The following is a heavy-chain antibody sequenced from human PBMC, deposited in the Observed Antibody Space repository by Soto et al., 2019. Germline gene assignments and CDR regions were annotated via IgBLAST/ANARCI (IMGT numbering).Heavy chain of an antibody. J-gene: IGHJ6*02. CDR1: GYTFTGYY. CDR3: ARDQYYDFWSGYYKYYYYYGMDV. V-gene: IGHV1-2*04. Sequence: ASVKVSCKASGYTFTGYYMHWVRQAPGQGLEWMGWINPNSGGTNYAQKFQGWVTMTRDTSISTAYMELSRLRSGDTAVYYCARDQYYDFWSGYYKYYYYYGMDVWGQGTTVTVSS. CDR2: INPNSGGT. D-gene: IGHD3-3*01.